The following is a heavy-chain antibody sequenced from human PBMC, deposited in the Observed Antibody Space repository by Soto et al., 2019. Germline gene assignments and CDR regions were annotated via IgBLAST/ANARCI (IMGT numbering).Heavy chain of an antibody. D-gene: IGHD6-13*01. J-gene: IGHJ5*02. Sequence: EVQLLESGGGLVQPGGSLRLSCAASGFTFSSYAMSWVRQAPGKGLEWVSAISGSGGSTYYADAVKGRFTISRDNSKNTLYLQMNSLRAEDTAVYYCAKGLAAARNWFDHWGQGTLVTVSS. V-gene: IGHV3-23*01. CDR2: ISGSGGST. CDR1: GFTFSSYA. CDR3: AKGLAAARNWFDH.